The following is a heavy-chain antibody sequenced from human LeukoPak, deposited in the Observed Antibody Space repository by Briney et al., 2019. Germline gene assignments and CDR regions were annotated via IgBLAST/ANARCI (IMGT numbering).Heavy chain of an antibody. V-gene: IGHV3-23*01. CDR2: ISGSGGT. Sequence: PGGSLRLSCAASGFTFSTYEMNWVRQAPGKGLEWVSGISGSGGTYYADSVKGRFTISRDNSKNTLYLQMNSLRAEDTAVYYCAKSGLNRFDYWGQGTLVTVSS. CDR3: AKSGLNRFDY. CDR1: GFTFSTYE. D-gene: IGHD2-15*01. J-gene: IGHJ4*02.